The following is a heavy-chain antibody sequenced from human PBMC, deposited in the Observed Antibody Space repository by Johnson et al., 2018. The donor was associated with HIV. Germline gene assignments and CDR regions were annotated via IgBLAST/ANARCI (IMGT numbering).Heavy chain of an antibody. D-gene: IGHD1-26*01. J-gene: IGHJ3*02. V-gene: IGHV3-66*01. CDR2: IYSGGSI. CDR3: AREGAWEVRPGAFDI. Sequence: VQLVESGGGLVQPGGSLRLSCAASGFTASSNYMSWVRQAPGKGLEWVSVIYSGGSIYYADSVKGRFSISRDNSKNTLYLQMNSLRVEDTAVYYCAREGAWEVRPGAFDIWGQGTMVTVSS. CDR1: GFTASSNY.